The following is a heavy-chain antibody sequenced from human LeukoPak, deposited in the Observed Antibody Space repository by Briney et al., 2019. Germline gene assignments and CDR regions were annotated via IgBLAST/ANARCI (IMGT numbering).Heavy chain of an antibody. D-gene: IGHD3-16*02. CDR1: GFTFSYAW. Sequence: GGSLRLSCEASGFTFSYAWLSWVRQAPGKGLEWVGRIKSSSDGGTTDYAAPVKGRFTISRDDSRDILYLQMSSLKSDDTGVYYCTTDPSGDVYFDHVWGSYRLYLDDYWGQGTLVTVSS. V-gene: IGHV3-15*01. CDR3: TTDPSGDVYFDHVWGSYRLYLDDY. CDR2: IKSSSDGGTT. J-gene: IGHJ4*02.